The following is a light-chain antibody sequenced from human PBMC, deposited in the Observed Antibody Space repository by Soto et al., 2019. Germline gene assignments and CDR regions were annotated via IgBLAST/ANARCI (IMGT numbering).Light chain of an antibody. CDR3: QQYGSSGT. CDR1: QSVSSN. J-gene: IGKJ1*01. Sequence: EIVMTQSPATLSVSPGERATLSCRASQSVSSNLAWYQQKPGQASRLLIYGASNRATGIPDRFSGSGSGTDFTLTIGRLEPEDFAVYYCQQYGSSGTFGQGTKVDIK. CDR2: GAS. V-gene: IGKV3-20*01.